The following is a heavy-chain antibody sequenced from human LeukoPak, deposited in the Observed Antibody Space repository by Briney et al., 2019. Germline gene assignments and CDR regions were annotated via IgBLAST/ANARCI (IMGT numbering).Heavy chain of an antibody. CDR3: AREGGLRGYELPLDY. D-gene: IGHD5-12*01. Sequence: ASVKVSCKASGYTFARYAIHWVRQAPGQRLEWMGWISAANGNTKYSQKFLGSVTIARDTSANTAYMKLTSLRSEDTAVYYCAREGGLRGYELPLDYWGQGTLVTVS. V-gene: IGHV1-3*01. CDR2: ISAANGNT. J-gene: IGHJ4*02. CDR1: GYTFARYA.